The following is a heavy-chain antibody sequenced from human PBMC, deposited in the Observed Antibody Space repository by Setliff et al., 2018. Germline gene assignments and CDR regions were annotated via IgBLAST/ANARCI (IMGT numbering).Heavy chain of an antibody. CDR1: GYNFITFG. CDR3: TTSRAPRVVLAADFDL. D-gene: IGHD2-21*01. V-gene: IGHV1-18*01. CDR2: ISPYNEKT. J-gene: IGHJ4*02. Sequence: ASVKVSCKTSGYNFITFGISWVRQAPGQGLEWMGWISPYNEKTNYAEKFQGRVTMTTDTSTTTVYMEVASLRSDDTAVYFCTTSRAPRVVLAADFDLWGQGTLVTVSS.